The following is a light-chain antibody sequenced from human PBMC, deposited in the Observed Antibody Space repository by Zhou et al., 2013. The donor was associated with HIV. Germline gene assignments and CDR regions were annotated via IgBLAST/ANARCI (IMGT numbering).Light chain of an antibody. Sequence: AIRLTQSPSSLSVSTGDRITITCRASQYISTYVSWYQQKPGNPPKLLIYGASTLQSGVPSRFSGSGSGTDFSLTIDRLEPEDFAVYYCQFHGGSVTFGPGTKLDFK. J-gene: IGKJ3*01. CDR2: GAS. V-gene: IGKV1-8*01. CDR3: QFHGGSVT. CDR1: QYISTY.